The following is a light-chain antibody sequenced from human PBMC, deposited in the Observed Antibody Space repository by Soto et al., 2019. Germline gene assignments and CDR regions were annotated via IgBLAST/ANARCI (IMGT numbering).Light chain of an antibody. CDR2: KAT. J-gene: IGKJ1*01. CDR3: QRYDSYPWS. V-gene: IGKV1-5*03. CDR1: QSISSW. Sequence: DIQMTQSPSTLSASVGDRVTITCRAIQSISSWLAWYQQKPGKAPKLLIYKATSLESGVPSRFSGSGSGTEFTLTINSLQPYDFAAYFYQRYDSYPWSVGQGTKVDIK.